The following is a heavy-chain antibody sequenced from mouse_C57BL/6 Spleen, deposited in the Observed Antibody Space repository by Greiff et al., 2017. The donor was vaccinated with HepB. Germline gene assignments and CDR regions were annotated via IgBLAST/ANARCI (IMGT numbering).Heavy chain of an antibody. D-gene: IGHD3-1*01. CDR3: ARIGVDRLYWYFDV. V-gene: IGHV2-2*01. Sequence: QVQLQQSGPGLVQPSQSLSITCTVSGFSLTSYGVHWVRQSPGKGLEWLGVIWSGGSTDYNAAFISRLSISKDNSKSQVFFKMNSLQADDTAIYYCARIGVDRLYWYFDVWGTGTTVTVSS. CDR2: IWSGGST. CDR1: GFSLTSYG. J-gene: IGHJ1*03.